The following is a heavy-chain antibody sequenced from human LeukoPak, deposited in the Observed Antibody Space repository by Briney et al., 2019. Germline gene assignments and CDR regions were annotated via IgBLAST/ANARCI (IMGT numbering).Heavy chain of an antibody. CDR1: RVTFSSYG. V-gene: IGHV3-30*02. J-gene: IGHJ4*02. D-gene: IGHD3-3*01. Sequence: GGSLRLSCAVARVTFSSYGMHWVRQAPGKGLEWVAFIRYDGSNKYYADSVKGRFTISRDNSKNTLYLQMNSLRAEDTAVYYCAKDGSIFGVVRAEFDYWGQGTLVTVSS. CDR2: IRYDGSNK. CDR3: AKDGSIFGVVRAEFDY.